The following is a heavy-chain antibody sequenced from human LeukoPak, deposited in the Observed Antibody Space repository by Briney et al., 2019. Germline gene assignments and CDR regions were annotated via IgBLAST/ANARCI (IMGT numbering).Heavy chain of an antibody. V-gene: IGHV1-18*01. J-gene: IGHJ4*02. CDR2: ISAYNGNT. CDR1: GYTFTSYG. D-gene: IGHD3-22*01. CDR3: ARGGVTYDSSGYYHFDY. Sequence: ASVKVSCKASGYTFTSYGISWVRQAPGQGLEWMGWISAYNGNTNYAQKLQGRVTMTTDTSTSTAYMELSSLRSEDTAVYYCARGGVTYDSSGYYHFDYWGQGTLVTVSS.